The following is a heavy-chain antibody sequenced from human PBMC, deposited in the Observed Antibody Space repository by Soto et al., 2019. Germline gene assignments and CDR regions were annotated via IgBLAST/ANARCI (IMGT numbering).Heavy chain of an antibody. CDR2: ISCSGGST. CDR3: AKVRRIAARCCWFDP. D-gene: IGHD6-6*01. J-gene: IGHJ5*02. CDR1: GFTFSLYG. Sequence: PGGSLRLSCAASGFTFSLYGIHWVRQAPGKGLEWVSAISCSGGSTYYADSVKGRFTISRDNSKNTLYLQMNSLRAEDTAVYYCAKVRRIAARCCWFDPWGQGTLVTVSS. V-gene: IGHV3-23*01.